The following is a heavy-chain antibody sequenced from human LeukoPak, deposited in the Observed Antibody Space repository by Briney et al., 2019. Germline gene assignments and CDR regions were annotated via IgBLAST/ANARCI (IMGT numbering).Heavy chain of an antibody. J-gene: IGHJ3*02. CDR3: ARDGAEASAKAFDI. Sequence: SETLSLTCTVSGGSISNNNYYWGWIRQPPGKGLEWIGSIYYSGSTYYSPSLKSRVTISLDTSKNQFSLKLSSVTAADTAVYYCARDGAEASAKAFDIWGQGTMVTVSS. D-gene: IGHD4/OR15-4a*01. CDR1: GGSISNNNYY. CDR2: IYYSGST. V-gene: IGHV4-39*07.